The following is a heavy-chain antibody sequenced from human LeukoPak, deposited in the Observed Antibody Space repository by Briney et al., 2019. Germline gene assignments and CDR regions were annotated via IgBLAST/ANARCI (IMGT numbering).Heavy chain of an antibody. J-gene: IGHJ4*02. V-gene: IGHV3-23*01. CDR1: GFTFSSYA. CDR2: ISGSGAGT. D-gene: IGHD6-6*01. CDR3: AKHHRMAPRLVYFDY. Sequence: VQPGESLRLSCAASGFTFSSYAMSWVRQAPGKGLEWVSTISGSGAGTYYADSVKGRFSISGDNSKNTLYLQMNGLRVEDTAVYYCAKHHRMAPRLVYFDYWRQGTLVTVSS.